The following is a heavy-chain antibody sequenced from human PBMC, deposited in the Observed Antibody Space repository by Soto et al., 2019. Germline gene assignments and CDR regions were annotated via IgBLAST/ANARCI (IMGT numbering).Heavy chain of an antibody. Sequence: QVQLVQSGAEVKKPGASVKVSCKASGYTFTGYYMHWVRQAPGQGLEWMGWINPNSGGIHYAQKFQGWVTLTRDTAISTAYMELSRLRSDDTAVYYCARESPEVSYSDYWGQGTLVTVSS. CDR3: ARESPEVSYSDY. J-gene: IGHJ4*02. CDR2: INPNSGGI. CDR1: GYTFTGYY. V-gene: IGHV1-2*04. D-gene: IGHD1-26*01.